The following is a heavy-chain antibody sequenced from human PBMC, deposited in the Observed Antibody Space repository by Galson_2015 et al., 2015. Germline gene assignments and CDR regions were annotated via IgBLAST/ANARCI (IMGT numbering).Heavy chain of an antibody. CDR1: GFTFSSYS. CDR3: ARALGEWLSTPIDY. J-gene: IGHJ4*02. CDR2: ISSSSSTI. V-gene: IGHV3-48*02. Sequence: SLRLSCAASGFTFSSYSMNWVRQAPGKGLEWVSYISSSSSTIYYADSVKGRFTISRDNAKNSLYLQMNSLRDEDTAVYYCARALGEWLSTPIDYWGQGTLVTVSS. D-gene: IGHD3-3*01.